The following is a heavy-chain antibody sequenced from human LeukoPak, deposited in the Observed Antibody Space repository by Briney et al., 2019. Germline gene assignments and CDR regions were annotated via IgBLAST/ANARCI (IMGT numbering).Heavy chain of an antibody. Sequence: GGSLRLSCAASGFTFSSYAMSWVRQAPGKGLEWVSAISGSGGSTYYADSVKGRFTISRDNAKNSLYLQMNSLRAEDTAVYYCARGGPHSGSYPERSMGHEHYFDYWGQGTLVTVSS. V-gene: IGHV3-23*01. CDR2: ISGSGGST. D-gene: IGHD1-26*01. J-gene: IGHJ4*02. CDR3: ARGGPHSGSYPERSMGHEHYFDY. CDR1: GFTFSSYA.